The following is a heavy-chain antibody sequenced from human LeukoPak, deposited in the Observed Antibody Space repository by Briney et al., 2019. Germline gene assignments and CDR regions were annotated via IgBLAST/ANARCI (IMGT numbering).Heavy chain of an antibody. CDR2: ISSSGGTT. Sequence: GCALRLSCAASGFTLSSYELNGVGQAAAKGLDWVSSISSSGGTTYYADSLQGRFTISRDNARNSLYLHMNSLRAEDTAVYYCHYDSSGHDAFDIWGQGTMVTVSS. V-gene: IGHV3-48*03. D-gene: IGHD3-22*01. CDR1: GFTLSSYE. CDR3: HYDSSGHDAFDI. J-gene: IGHJ3*02.